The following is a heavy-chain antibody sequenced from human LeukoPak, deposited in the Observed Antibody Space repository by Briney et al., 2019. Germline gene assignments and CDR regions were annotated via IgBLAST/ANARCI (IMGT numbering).Heavy chain of an antibody. Sequence: GESLKISCKGSGYSFTSYWIGWVRQMPGKGLEWMGIIYPGDSDTRYSPSFQGQVTISADKSISTAYLQWSSLKASDTAMYYCARQVVSEAGDFRAFDIWGQGTMVTVSS. D-gene: IGHD6-19*01. CDR1: GYSFTSYW. CDR3: ARQVVSEAGDFRAFDI. J-gene: IGHJ3*02. CDR2: IYPGDSDT. V-gene: IGHV5-51*01.